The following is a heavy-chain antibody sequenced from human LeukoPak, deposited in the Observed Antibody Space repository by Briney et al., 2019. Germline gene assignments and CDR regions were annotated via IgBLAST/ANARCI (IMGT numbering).Heavy chain of an antibody. D-gene: IGHD3-10*01. V-gene: IGHV4-39*01. CDR2: IYYSGST. CDR3: ARHAEEYYYGSGSYYKSYYMDA. Sequence: SETLSLTCTVSGGSISSSSYYWGWIRQPPGKGLEWIGSIYYSGSTYYNPSLKSRVTISVDTSKNQFSLKLSSVTAADTAVYYCARHAEEYYYGSGSYYKSYYMDAWGKGTTVTVSS. CDR1: GGSISSSSYY. J-gene: IGHJ6*03.